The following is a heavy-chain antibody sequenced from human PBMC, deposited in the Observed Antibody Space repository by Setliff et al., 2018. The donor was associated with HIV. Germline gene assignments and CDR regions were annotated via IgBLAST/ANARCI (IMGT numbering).Heavy chain of an antibody. CDR1: GGSISGYF. CDR3: ARDLPELTGRSFDP. CDR2: IYTSGST. D-gene: IGHD7-27*01. Sequence: PSETLSLTCNVSGGSISGYFWTWIRQPAGKGLEWIGRIYTSGSTNYNPSLKSRLSMSIDTSKNHFSLRLTSVTAADTAVYYCARDLPELTGRSFDPWGQGIRVTSPQ. V-gene: IGHV4-4*07. J-gene: IGHJ5*02.